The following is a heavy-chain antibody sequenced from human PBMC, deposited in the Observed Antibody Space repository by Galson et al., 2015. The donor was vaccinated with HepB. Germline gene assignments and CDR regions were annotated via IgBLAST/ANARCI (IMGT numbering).Heavy chain of an antibody. J-gene: IGHJ5*02. CDR1: GFSFSSYS. Sequence: SLRLSCAASGFSFSSYSMNWVRQAPGQGLEWVSSISGDSSSTYYADSLKGRFAISRDNAKNSLYLQMNSLRAEDTAVYYCARGGRDIVVAVAAAIDTWGQGTLVTVSA. CDR2: ISGDSSST. V-gene: IGHV3-21*01. CDR3: ARGGRDIVVAVAAAIDT. D-gene: IGHD2-15*01.